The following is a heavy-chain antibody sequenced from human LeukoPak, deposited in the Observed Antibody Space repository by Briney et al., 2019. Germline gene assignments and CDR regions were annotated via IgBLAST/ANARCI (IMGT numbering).Heavy chain of an antibody. Sequence: SQTLSLTCAVSGGSISSGGYSWSWIRQPPGKGLEWIGYIYHTGSTYYNPSLKSRVTISVDRSKNQFSLKLSSVIAADTAVYYCARAWFGQFQYYFDYWGQGTLVTVSS. D-gene: IGHD3-10*01. J-gene: IGHJ4*02. CDR3: ARAWFGQFQYYFDY. CDR2: IYHTGST. V-gene: IGHV4-30-2*01. CDR1: GGSISSGGYS.